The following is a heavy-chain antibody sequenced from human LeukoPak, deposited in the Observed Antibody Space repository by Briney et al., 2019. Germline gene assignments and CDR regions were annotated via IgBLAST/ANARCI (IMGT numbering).Heavy chain of an antibody. CDR1: VGSFSGYY. J-gene: IGHJ4*02. CDR3: AGKSGYYYNGFDY. V-gene: IGHV4-34*01. Sequence: SETLSLTCAVYVGSFSGYYWSWIRQPPGKGLEWIGEINHSGSTNYNPSLKSRVTISVDTSKNQFSLKLSSVTAADTAVYYCAGKSGYYYNGFDYWGQGTLVTVSS. CDR2: INHSGST. D-gene: IGHD3-22*01.